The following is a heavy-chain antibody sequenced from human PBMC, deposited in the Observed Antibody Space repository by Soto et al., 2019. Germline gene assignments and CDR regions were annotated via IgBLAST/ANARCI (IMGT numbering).Heavy chain of an antibody. J-gene: IGHJ4*02. CDR1: GGSLSGYY. V-gene: IGHV4-34*01. Sequence: QVQLQQRGAGLLKPSETLSLTCAVYGGSLSGYYWSWIRQPPGKALEWIGEFNHSGDTNYNPSLKCRGSISADTSKTEGFVNLGPVTAADTAMYYCARHHVLGRTIAGAAEFWGQGTLVTVSS. CDR3: ARHHVLGRTIAGAAEF. D-gene: IGHD1-26*01. CDR2: FNHSGDT.